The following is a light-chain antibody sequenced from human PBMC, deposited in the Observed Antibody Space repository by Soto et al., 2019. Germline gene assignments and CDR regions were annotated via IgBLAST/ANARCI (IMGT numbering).Light chain of an antibody. V-gene: IGKV3-11*01. Sequence: EIVLTQSPSPLSLSAGDRATITCRASQSVSSYLAWYQQKPGQAPRLLIYDASNRATGIPARFSGSGSGTDFTLTISSLDPEDSAVYFCQQYTGPPTTFGQGTRL. CDR3: QQYTGPPTT. CDR2: DAS. J-gene: IGKJ5*01. CDR1: QSVSSY.